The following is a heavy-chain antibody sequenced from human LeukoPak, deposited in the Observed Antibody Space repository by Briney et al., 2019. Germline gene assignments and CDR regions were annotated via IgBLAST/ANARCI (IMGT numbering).Heavy chain of an antibody. V-gene: IGHV1-8*01. CDR2: MNPNSGNT. Sequence: GASVKVACKASGYTFTSYDINWVRHATGQGLEWMGWMNPNSGNTGYAQKFQGRVTMTRNTSISTAYMELSSLRSEDTAVYYCARASRITMVRGARWFDPWGQGTLVTVSS. CDR3: ARASRITMVRGARWFDP. J-gene: IGHJ5*02. CDR1: GYTFTSYD. D-gene: IGHD3-10*01.